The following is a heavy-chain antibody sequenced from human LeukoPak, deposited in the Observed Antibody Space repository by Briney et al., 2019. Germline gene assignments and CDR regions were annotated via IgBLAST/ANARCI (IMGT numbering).Heavy chain of an antibody. D-gene: IGHD2-15*01. J-gene: IGHJ5*02. CDR3: ARDRGVVAAKFDP. Sequence: SVKVSCKASGGTFSSYAISWVRQAPGQGLEWMGRIIPILGIANYAQKFQGRVTITADKSTSTAYMELSSLRSEDTAVYYCARDRGVVAAKFDPWGQGTLVTVSS. CDR2: IIPILGIA. CDR1: GGTFSSYA. V-gene: IGHV1-69*04.